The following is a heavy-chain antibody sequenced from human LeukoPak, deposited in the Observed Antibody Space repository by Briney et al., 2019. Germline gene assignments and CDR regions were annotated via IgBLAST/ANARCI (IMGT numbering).Heavy chain of an antibody. Sequence: GGSLKLSCAASGFTFSGSAMHWVRQASGKGLEWVGRIRSKANSYATAYAASVKGRFTISRDDSKNTAYLQMNSLKTEDTAVYYCTRLRYPTIAVAGTVRWNYFDYWGQGTLVTVSS. CDR1: GFTFSGSA. D-gene: IGHD6-19*01. V-gene: IGHV3-73*01. CDR2: IRSKANSYAT. CDR3: TRLRYPTIAVAGTVRWNYFDY. J-gene: IGHJ4*02.